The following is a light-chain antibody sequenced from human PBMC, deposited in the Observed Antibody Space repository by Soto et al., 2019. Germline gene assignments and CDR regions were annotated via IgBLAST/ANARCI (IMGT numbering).Light chain of an antibody. J-gene: IGKJ5*01. Sequence: EIALTQSPGTLSLSPGERATLSCRASQSVSSSYLAWYQQKPGQAPRLLIYGASSRATGIPDRFSGSGSGTDFTLTISRLEPEDFAVYYCQQYGSSPPIPFGQVTRLEIK. V-gene: IGKV3-20*01. CDR1: QSVSSSY. CDR3: QQYGSSPPIP. CDR2: GAS.